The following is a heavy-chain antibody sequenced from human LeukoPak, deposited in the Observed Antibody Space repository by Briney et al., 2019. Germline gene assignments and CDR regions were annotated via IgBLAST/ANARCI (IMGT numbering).Heavy chain of an antibody. V-gene: IGHV4-4*07. CDR3: ARDNGSGYTKGYEHYYYYLDV. CDR2: IHSGGTT. Sequence: PSETLSLTCTVSGGSISSYQWSWIRQPPGKGLEWIGRIHSGGTTNYNPSLMSRVTLSIDKSKKHISLRLTSVTAADTALYYCARDNGSGYTKGYEHYYYYLDVWGKGTTVTVSS. CDR1: GGSISSYQ. J-gene: IGHJ6*03. D-gene: IGHD3-3*02.